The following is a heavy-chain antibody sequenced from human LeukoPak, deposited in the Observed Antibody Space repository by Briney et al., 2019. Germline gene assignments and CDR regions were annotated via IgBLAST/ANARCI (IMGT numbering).Heavy chain of an antibody. V-gene: IGHV1-69*13. Sequence: ASVKVSCKASGYTFTGYYMHWVRQAPGQGLEWMGGIIPIFGTANYAQKFQGRVTITADESTSTAYMELSSLRSEDTAVYYCASSYYDSSGYSLDYWGQGTLVTVSS. CDR1: GYTFTGYY. J-gene: IGHJ4*02. D-gene: IGHD3-22*01. CDR2: IIPIFGTA. CDR3: ASSYYDSSGYSLDY.